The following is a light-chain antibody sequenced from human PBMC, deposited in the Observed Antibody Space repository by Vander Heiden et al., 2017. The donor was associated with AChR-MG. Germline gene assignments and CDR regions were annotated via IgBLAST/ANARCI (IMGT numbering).Light chain of an antibody. V-gene: IGLV6-57*02. CDR1: SGSIASNY. J-gene: IGLJ3*02. Sequence: NFMLTQPHSVSESPGKTVTISCTGSSGSIASNYVQWYQQRPGSAPTTVIYEDNQRPSGVPDRFSCSIDSSSNYESLTISGLKTEDEADDYCQSYDSSNLGVLGGGTKLT. CDR3: QSYDSSNLGV. CDR2: EDN.